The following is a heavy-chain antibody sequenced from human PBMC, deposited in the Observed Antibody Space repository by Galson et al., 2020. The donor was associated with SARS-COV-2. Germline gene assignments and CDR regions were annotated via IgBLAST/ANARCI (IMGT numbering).Heavy chain of an antibody. CDR1: GFSLRTSGMR. Sequence: SGPTLVKPTQTLTLTCTFSGFSLRTSGMRVRWFRQPPWNALDWLSRIDWVEDKFYTTSLKTRLTISKHTSKNQVVLTMTNMDPVDTATYDWERRKSDSSGYNSGGFDYWGQGALVTVSS. J-gene: IGHJ4*02. CDR3: ERRKSDSSGYNSGGFDY. CDR2: IDWVEDK. D-gene: IGHD3-22*01. V-gene: IGHV2-70*04.